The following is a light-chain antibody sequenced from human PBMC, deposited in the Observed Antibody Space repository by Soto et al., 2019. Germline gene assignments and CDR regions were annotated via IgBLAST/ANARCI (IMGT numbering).Light chain of an antibody. CDR2: DAS. CDR3: QQRSKWPPWT. V-gene: IGKV3-11*01. CDR1: QSVNNY. J-gene: IGKJ1*01. Sequence: EIVLTQSPATLSLSPGERATLSCRASQSVNNYLAWYQQKPGQAPRLLIYDASNRATGIPARFSGSGSGTDFTLTISSLKPEDSAVYYCQQRSKWPPWTFGQGTKVEIK.